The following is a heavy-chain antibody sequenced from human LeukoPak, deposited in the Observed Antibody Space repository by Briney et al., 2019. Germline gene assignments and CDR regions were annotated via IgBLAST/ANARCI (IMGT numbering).Heavy chain of an antibody. V-gene: IGHV3-7*05. CDR2: IKQDGSEK. CDR3: ARGVRVAAAGTFHFDY. Sequence: PWGSLRLSCSASGXTFSSYWMSWVRQAPGKGLEWVANIKQDGSEKYYVDSVKGRFTISRDNAKNSLYLQMNSLRAEDTAVYYCARGVRVAAAGTFHFDYWGQGTLVTVSS. D-gene: IGHD6-13*01. J-gene: IGHJ4*02. CDR1: GXTFSSYW.